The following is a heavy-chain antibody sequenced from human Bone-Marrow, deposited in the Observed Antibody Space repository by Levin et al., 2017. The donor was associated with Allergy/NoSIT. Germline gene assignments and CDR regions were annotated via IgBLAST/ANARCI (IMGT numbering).Heavy chain of an antibody. CDR1: GYTFTGYY. CDR3: ARDFGEKQWLAHH. J-gene: IGHJ5*02. CDR2: INPNSGGT. D-gene: IGHD6-19*01. Sequence: GESLKISCKASGYTFTGYYMHWVRQAPGQGLEWMGWINPNSGGTNYAQKFQGRVTMTRDTSISTAYMELSRLRSDDTAVYYCARDFGEKQWLAHHWGQGTLVTVSS. V-gene: IGHV1-2*02.